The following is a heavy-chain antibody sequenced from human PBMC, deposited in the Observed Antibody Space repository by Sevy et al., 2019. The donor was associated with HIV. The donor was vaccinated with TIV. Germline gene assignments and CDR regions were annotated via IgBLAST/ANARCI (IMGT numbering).Heavy chain of an antibody. CDR3: ARDLGSSLNWFDP. CDR1: GDSVSSNSAA. J-gene: IGHJ5*02. V-gene: IGHV6-1*01. D-gene: IGHD6-13*01. Sequence: SQTLSLTCAISGDSVSSNSAAWNWIRQSPSRGLEWLGRTYYRSKGYKGYAVSVKSRITINPVTSKNQFSLQLNSVTPEDTAVYYGARDLGSSLNWFDPWGQGTLVTVSS. CDR2: TYYRSKGYK.